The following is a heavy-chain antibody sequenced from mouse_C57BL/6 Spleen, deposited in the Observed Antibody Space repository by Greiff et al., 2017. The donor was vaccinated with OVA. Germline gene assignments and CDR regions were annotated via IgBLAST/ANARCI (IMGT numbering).Heavy chain of an antibody. CDR3: ARGYGYYWYFDV. J-gene: IGHJ1*03. CDR2: ISYDGSN. V-gene: IGHV3-6*01. Sequence: EVKVEESGPGLVKPSQSLSLTCSVTGYSITSGYYWNWIRQFPGNKLEWMGYISYDGSNNYNPSLKNRISITRDTSKNQFFLKLNSVTTEDTATYYCARGYGYYWYFDVWGTGTTVTVSS. CDR1: GYSITSGYY. D-gene: IGHD2-2*01.